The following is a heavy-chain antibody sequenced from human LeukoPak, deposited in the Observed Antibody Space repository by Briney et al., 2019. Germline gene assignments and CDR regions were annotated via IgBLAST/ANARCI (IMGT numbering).Heavy chain of an antibody. CDR2: INHSGST. V-gene: IGHV4-34*01. J-gene: IGHJ4*02. Sequence: SETLSLTCAVYVGSFSGYYWSWIRQPPGKGLEWIGEINHSGSTNYNPSLKSRVTISVDTSKNQFSLKLSSVTAADTAVYYCARGLSNSRRTLLGLDYRGQGTLVTVSS. CDR1: VGSFSGYY. D-gene: IGHD3-16*01. CDR3: ARGLSNSRRTLLGLDY.